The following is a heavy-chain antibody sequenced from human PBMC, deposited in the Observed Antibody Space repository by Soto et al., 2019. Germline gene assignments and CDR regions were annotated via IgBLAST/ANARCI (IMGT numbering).Heavy chain of an antibody. CDR3: ARGGGPYVWFNEF. D-gene: IGHD3-16*01. V-gene: IGHV1-69*01. Sequence: QEQLVQSGAEVKKPGSSVKVSCKDSGGLFSSFAISWVRQAPGQGLEWMGGIIPVFGTTNYAQKFQGRVTITADESTNTAFMELSRLPSDDTAMYYCARGGGPYVWFNEFWGQGTQVTVSS. CDR1: GGLFSSFA. CDR2: IIPVFGTT. J-gene: IGHJ4*02.